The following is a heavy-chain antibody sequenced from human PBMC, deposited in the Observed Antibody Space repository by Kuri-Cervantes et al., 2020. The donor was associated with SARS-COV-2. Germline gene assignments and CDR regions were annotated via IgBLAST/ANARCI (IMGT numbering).Heavy chain of an antibody. Sequence: SETLSLPCTLSGDCFSSYYWSWVRQPPGKGLEWIGHIYFTGSTYYNPSLKSRVTISVDTSKNQFSLKLSSVTAADTAVYYCAWVNCDFLRPGMDVWGQGNTVTVSS. V-gene: IGHV4-59*08. CDR3: AWVNCDFLRPGMDV. CDR1: GDCFSSYY. J-gene: IGHJ6*02. D-gene: IGHD3-3*01. CDR2: IYFTGST.